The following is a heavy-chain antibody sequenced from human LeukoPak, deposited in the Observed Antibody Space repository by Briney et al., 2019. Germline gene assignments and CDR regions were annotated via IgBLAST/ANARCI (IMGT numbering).Heavy chain of an antibody. Sequence: GGSLRLSCAASGFTVSSNYMSWVRQAPGKGLEWVSVIYSGGSTYYADSVKGRLTISRDNSKNTLYLQMNSLRAEDTAVYYCARKAYPEAFDIWGQGTMVTVSS. V-gene: IGHV3-66*01. J-gene: IGHJ3*02. D-gene: IGHD2-2*01. CDR2: IYSGGST. CDR3: ARKAYPEAFDI. CDR1: GFTVSSNY.